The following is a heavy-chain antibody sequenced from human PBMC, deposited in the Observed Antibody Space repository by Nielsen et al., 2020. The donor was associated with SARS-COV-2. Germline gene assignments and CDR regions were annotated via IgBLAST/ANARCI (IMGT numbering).Heavy chain of an antibody. CDR3: ARSRGCSATSCFFDY. Sequence: ASVKVSCKASGYTFTAYARHWVRQDPGQRLEWMGWINSDSGNTKYSQKFRGRVTITRDTSASTAYMELSGLSSEDTAVYYCARSRGCSATSCFFDYWGQGALVTVSS. D-gene: IGHD2-2*01. CDR2: INSDSGNT. CDR1: GYTFTAYA. J-gene: IGHJ4*02. V-gene: IGHV1-3*04.